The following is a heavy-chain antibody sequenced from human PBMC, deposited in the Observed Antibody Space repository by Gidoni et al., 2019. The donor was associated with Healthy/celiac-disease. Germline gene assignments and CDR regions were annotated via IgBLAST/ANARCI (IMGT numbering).Heavy chain of an antibody. V-gene: IGHV3-33*01. J-gene: IGHJ4*02. CDR2: IWYDGSNK. CDR1: GFTFSSYG. D-gene: IGHD6-19*01. CDR3: ARGKGSGWYSSDY. Sequence: QVQLVESGGGVVQPGRSLRLSCPASGFTFSSYGMHWVRQAPGKGLEWVAVIWYDGSNKYYADSVKGRFTISRDNSKNTLYLQMNSLRAEDTAVYYCARGKGSGWYSSDYWGQGTLVTVSS.